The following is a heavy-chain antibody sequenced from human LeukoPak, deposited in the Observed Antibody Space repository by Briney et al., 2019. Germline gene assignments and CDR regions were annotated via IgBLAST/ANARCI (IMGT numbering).Heavy chain of an antibody. V-gene: IGHV3-23*01. J-gene: IGHJ4*02. D-gene: IGHD6-13*01. CDR3: AKGWSDSSSWYGIFDY. CDR2: ISGSGGST. CDR1: GFTFSSYA. Sequence: GGSLRLSCAASGFTFSSYAMSWVRQAPGKGLEWVSAISGSGGSTYYADSVKGRFTISRDNSKNTLHLQMNSLRAEDTAVYYCAKGWSDSSSWYGIFDYWGQGTLVTVSS.